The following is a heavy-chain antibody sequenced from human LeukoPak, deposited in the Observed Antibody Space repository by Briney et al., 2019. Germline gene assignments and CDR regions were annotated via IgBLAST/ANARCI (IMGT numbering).Heavy chain of an antibody. CDR2: ISGDGKST. V-gene: IGHV3-43*02. D-gene: IGHD1-26*01. CDR1: GFTLDDYA. Sequence: GGCLRLSCVTSGFTLDDYALHWVRQAPGKGLEWMSLISGDGKSTYYADSVKGRFNISRDNSKNSLYLQMSSLRADDTALYYCAKGVRSGTYYNCFDPWGQGTLVTVSS. J-gene: IGHJ5*02. CDR3: AKGVRSGTYYNCFDP.